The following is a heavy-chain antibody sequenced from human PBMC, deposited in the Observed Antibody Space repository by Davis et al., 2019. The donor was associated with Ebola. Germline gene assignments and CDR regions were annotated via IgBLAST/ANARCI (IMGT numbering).Heavy chain of an antibody. Sequence: GESLKISCAASGFTFDDYAMHWVRQAPGKGLEWVSGIRWNSGSTYYADSVKGRFTISRDNSKNTLYLQMNSLRAEDTAVYYCAKSLLRFLEWLADYWGQGTLVTVSS. CDR3: AKSLLRFLEWLADY. J-gene: IGHJ4*02. D-gene: IGHD3-3*01. V-gene: IGHV3-23*01. CDR1: GFTFDDYA. CDR2: IRWNSGST.